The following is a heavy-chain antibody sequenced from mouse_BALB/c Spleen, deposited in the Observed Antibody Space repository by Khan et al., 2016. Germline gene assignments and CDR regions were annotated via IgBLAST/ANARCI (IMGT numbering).Heavy chain of an antibody. CDR3: ARLHCYGRFAD. Sequence: EVKLLESGGGLVQPGGSLKLSCAASGFDFSRYWMSWVRQAPGKGLEWIGEINPDSSTINYTPSLKDKFIISRDNAKNTLYLQMSKVRSEDTALYYCARLHCYGRFADWGQGTLVTVSA. J-gene: IGHJ3*01. CDR1: GFDFSRYW. V-gene: IGHV4-1*02. CDR2: INPDSSTI. D-gene: IGHD1-2*01.